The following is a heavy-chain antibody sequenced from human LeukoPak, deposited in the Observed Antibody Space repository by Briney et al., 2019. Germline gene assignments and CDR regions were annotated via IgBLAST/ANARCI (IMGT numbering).Heavy chain of an antibody. CDR3: ARTPDTGFDSSGWHFEEYAFDI. J-gene: IGHJ3*02. CDR2: ISAYNGNT. Sequence: ASVKVSCKAPGYTFTSYGISWVRQAPGQGLEWMGWISAYNGNTNYAQKLQGRVTMTTDTSTSTAYMELRSLRSDDTAVYYCARTPDTGFDSSGWHFEEYAFDIWGQGTMVTVSS. CDR1: GYTFTSYG. D-gene: IGHD6-19*01. V-gene: IGHV1-18*04.